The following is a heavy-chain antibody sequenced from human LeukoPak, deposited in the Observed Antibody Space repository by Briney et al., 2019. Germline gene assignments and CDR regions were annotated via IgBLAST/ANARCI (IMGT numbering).Heavy chain of an antibody. D-gene: IGHD2-15*01. J-gene: IGHJ3*02. V-gene: IGHV4-59*08. CDR1: GGAISDYS. CDR2: IHYTGSS. Sequence: SETLSLTCTVSGGAISDYSWSWIRQAPGRGLQWIACIHYTGSSTQNPSLKSRVTMSEDTSKNQFSLKLTSVTAADTAVYYCARHVDIVDPAAFEIWDQGTMVTVSS. CDR3: ARHVDIVDPAAFEI.